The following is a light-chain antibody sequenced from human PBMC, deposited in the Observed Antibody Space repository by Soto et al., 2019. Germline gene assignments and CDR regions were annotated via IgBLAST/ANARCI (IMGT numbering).Light chain of an antibody. Sequence: IQMTQSPSTLSASVGDRVTITCQASQTISNWLAWYQQKPGKAPKLLIYKASTLESGVPSRFSGSGSGTGIHLPLRRLPAEGFATYFCQKYYRYSQTFGQGNKGEIK. CDR3: QKYYRYSQT. J-gene: IGKJ1*01. V-gene: IGKV1-5*03. CDR1: QTISNW. CDR2: KAS.